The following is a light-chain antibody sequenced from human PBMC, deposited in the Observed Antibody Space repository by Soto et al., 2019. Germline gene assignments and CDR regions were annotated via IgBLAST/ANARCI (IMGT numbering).Light chain of an antibody. CDR1: SSDVGGYNY. V-gene: IGLV2-8*01. CDR2: DVS. J-gene: IGLJ1*01. CDR3: SSYAGAHIV. Sequence: HSVLTQAPSASGSPGQSVAISCTGTSSDVGGYNYVSWYQQYPGKAPKLMIYDVSKRPSGVPDRFSGSKSGNTASLTVSGLQAEDEADYYCSSYAGAHIVFGTGTKVTVL.